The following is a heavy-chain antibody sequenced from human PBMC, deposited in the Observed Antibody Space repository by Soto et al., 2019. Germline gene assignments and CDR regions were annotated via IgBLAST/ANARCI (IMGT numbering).Heavy chain of an antibody. D-gene: IGHD3-10*01. CDR3: TRGPRPISTGTGAY. J-gene: IGHJ4*02. Sequence: GGSLRLSCAASGFIFKMYWMHWVRQSPGKGLVWISRIYNDGTYSDYADSVRGRFTISRDNVNDTLYLQMNNLRAEDSGLYYCTRGPRPISTGTGAYWGQGTQVTV. CDR1: GFIFKMYW. CDR2: IYNDGTYS. V-gene: IGHV3-74*01.